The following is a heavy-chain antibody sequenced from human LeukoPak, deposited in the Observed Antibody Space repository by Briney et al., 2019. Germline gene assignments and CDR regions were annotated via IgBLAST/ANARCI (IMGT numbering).Heavy chain of an antibody. V-gene: IGHV4-34*01. Sequence: SETLSLTCAVYGGSISGYYWSWIRQPPGKGLEWIGEINHSGSTNYNPSLKSQVTISVDTSKNQFSLKLSSVTAADTAVYYCARGQDVTYYFDYWGQGTLVTVSS. CDR1: GGSISGYY. CDR2: INHSGST. D-gene: IGHD3-16*01. J-gene: IGHJ4*02. CDR3: ARGQDVTYYFDY.